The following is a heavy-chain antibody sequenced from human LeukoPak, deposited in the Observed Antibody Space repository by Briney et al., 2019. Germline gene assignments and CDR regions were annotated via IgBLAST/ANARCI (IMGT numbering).Heavy chain of an antibody. Sequence: TGGSLRLSCGFTFNKYWMSWVRQARGKGLEWVADIKQDGSDKYYVDSVKGRFTISRDNAKNSVFLQMNSLRAEDTAVYYCARTLTNYYGSGPSGYWGQGTLVTVSS. D-gene: IGHD3-10*01. CDR3: ARTLTNYYGSGPSGY. CDR1: FTFNKYW. V-gene: IGHV3-7*01. J-gene: IGHJ4*02. CDR2: IKQDGSDK.